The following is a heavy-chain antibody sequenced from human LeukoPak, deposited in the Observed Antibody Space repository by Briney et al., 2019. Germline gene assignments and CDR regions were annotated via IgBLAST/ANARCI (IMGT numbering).Heavy chain of an antibody. CDR3: ARDTGRGQLRNANWFDP. J-gene: IGHJ5*02. V-gene: IGHV1-2*02. Sequence: ASVKVSCRASGYTFTGYYMHWVRQAPGQGLEWMGWINPNSGGTNYAQKFQGRVTMTRDTSISTAYMELSRLRSDDTAVYYCARDTGRGQLRNANWFDPWGQGTLVTVYS. CDR2: INPNSGGT. CDR1: GYTFTGYY. D-gene: IGHD1-26*01.